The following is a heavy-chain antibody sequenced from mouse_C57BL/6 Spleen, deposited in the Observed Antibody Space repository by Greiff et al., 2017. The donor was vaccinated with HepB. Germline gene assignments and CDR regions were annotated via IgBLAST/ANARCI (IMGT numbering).Heavy chain of an antibody. CDR1: GYTFTSYW. CDR2: IHPNSGST. Sequence: VQLQQPGAELVKPGASVKLSCKASGYTFTSYWMHWVKQRPGQGLEWIGMIHPNSGSTNYNEKFKSKATLTVDKSSSTAYMQLSSLTSEDSAVYYCARWRDYDAGNFDYWGQGTTLTVSS. CDR3: ARWRDYDAGNFDY. V-gene: IGHV1-64*01. J-gene: IGHJ2*01. D-gene: IGHD2-4*01.